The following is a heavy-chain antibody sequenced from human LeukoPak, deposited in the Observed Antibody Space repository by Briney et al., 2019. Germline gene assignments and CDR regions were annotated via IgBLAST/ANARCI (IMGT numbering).Heavy chain of an antibody. V-gene: IGHV3-7*03. J-gene: IGHJ3*02. CDR1: GFTFSSYC. CDR3: ARDTTYCGSGSYYSDAFDI. CDR2: IKQDGSEK. Sequence: AGGSLRLSCAASGFTFSSYCMSWVRQAPGKGLEWVANIKQDGSEKYYVDSVKGRFTISRDNAKNSLYLQMNSLRAEDTAVYYCARDTTYCGSGSYYSDAFDIWGQGTMVTVSS. D-gene: IGHD3-10*01.